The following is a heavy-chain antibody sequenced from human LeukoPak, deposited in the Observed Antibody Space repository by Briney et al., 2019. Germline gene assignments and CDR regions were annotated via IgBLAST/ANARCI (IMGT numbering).Heavy chain of an antibody. CDR3: AREWPKPQYETTLDP. Sequence: SETLSLTCAVYGGSFSGHYWSWIRQPPGKGLEWIGEINHSGSTNYNPSLKSRVTISVDTSKNQFSLNLSSVTAADTAVYYCAREWPKPQYETTLDPWGQGTLVIVSS. V-gene: IGHV4-34*01. CDR2: INHSGST. J-gene: IGHJ5*02. CDR1: GGSFSGHY. D-gene: IGHD1-14*01.